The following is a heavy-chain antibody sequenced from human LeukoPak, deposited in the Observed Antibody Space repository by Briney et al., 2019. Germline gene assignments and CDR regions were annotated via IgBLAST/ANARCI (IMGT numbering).Heavy chain of an antibody. V-gene: IGHV3-7*01. CDR3: ASTVGLDY. Sequence: GGSLSLSCEASGLTFSKYWMSWVRQAPGKGLEWVANMKEDGSQKHYVDSVKGRFTISRDDTKNSLYLQMNSLRADDTAVYYCASTVGLDYWGQGTLVTVSS. CDR1: GLTFSKYW. D-gene: IGHD3-16*01. J-gene: IGHJ4*02. CDR2: MKEDGSQK.